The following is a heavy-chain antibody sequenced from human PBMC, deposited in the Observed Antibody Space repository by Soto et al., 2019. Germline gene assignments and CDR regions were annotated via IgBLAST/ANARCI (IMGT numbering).Heavy chain of an antibody. CDR2: ISYDGSNK. J-gene: IGHJ4*02. CDR3: AKSRSYGYSGLYYFDY. Sequence: SCKASGFTFSSYSMNWVRQAPGKGLEWVAVISYDGSNKYYADSVKGRFTISRDNSKNTLYLQMNSLRAEDTAVYYCAKSRSYGYSGLYYFDYWGQGTLVTVSS. V-gene: IGHV3-30*18. D-gene: IGHD5-18*01. CDR1: GFTFSSYS.